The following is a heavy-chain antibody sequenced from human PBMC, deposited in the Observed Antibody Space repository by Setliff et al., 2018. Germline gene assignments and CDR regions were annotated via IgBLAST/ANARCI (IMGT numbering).Heavy chain of an antibody. V-gene: IGHV4-59*01. J-gene: IGHJ6*02. D-gene: IGHD5-18*01. CDR3: VRDRTAYSYGLDV. CDR1: GGSISPYF. Sequence: SETLSLTCTVSGGSISPYFWSRIRQPPGKGLEWIGYIYHNGNTNFNPSLKTRLTMSVDTSKNQFALNLRSVTAADTAVYYCVRDRTAYSYGLDVWGQGTTVTVSS. CDR2: IYHNGNT.